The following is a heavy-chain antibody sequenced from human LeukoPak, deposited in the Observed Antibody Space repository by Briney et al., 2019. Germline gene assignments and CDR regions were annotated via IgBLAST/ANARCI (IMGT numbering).Heavy chain of an antibody. V-gene: IGHV3-53*01. CDR3: ARLLRLGELSHIGY. CDR2: IYSGGST. J-gene: IGHJ4*02. CDR1: GFTVSSNY. Sequence: GGSLRLSCAASGFTVSSNYMSWVRQAPGKGLEWVSVIYSGGSTYYADSVKGRFTISRDNSKNTLYLQMNSLRAEDTAVYYCARLLRLGELSHIGYWGQGTLVTVSS. D-gene: IGHD3-16*02.